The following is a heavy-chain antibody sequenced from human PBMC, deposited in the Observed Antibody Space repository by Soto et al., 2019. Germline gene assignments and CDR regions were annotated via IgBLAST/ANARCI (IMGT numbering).Heavy chain of an antibody. D-gene: IGHD1-26*01. CDR1: GFSVSGYS. Sequence: EVQLMESGGGLVRPGGSLRLSCAASGFSVSGYSMNWVRQAPGQGLEWISYIRGSSGTTIYAASVRGRFTISRDNANNSLYLQMDSLRDDDTSVYYWTTEGGGSYFNNWGQGTLVIVSS. CDR2: IRGSSGTT. J-gene: IGHJ4*02. V-gene: IGHV3-48*02. CDR3: TTEGGGSYFNN.